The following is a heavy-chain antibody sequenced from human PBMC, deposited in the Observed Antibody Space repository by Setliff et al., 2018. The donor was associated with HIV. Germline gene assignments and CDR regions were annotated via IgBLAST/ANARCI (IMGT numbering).Heavy chain of an antibody. CDR3: ARRIYGNNPYFDY. V-gene: IGHV4-39*07. D-gene: IGHD4-17*01. CDR1: GGSISSGSYY. J-gene: IGHJ4*02. CDR2: INYSGTT. Sequence: SETLSLTCSVSGGSISSGSYYWSWIRQPPGKGLEWIGIINYSGTTYYNPSLKSRVTMSVDTSKNQFSLKLSSVTAADTAIYYCARRIYGNNPYFDYWSQGTLVTVSS.